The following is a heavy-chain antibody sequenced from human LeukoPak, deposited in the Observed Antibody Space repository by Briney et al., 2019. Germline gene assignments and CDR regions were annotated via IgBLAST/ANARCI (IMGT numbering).Heavy chain of an antibody. Sequence: GGSLRLSCAASGFTFSSYDMSWVRQAPGKGLEWVSAISGSGGRTYYADSVKGRFTISRDNSKNTLYLQMNSLRAEDTAVYYCAKRLGYCSSTSCQYYFDYWGQGTLVTVSS. CDR2: ISGSGGRT. CDR3: AKRLGYCSSTSCQYYFDY. V-gene: IGHV3-23*01. J-gene: IGHJ4*02. D-gene: IGHD2-2*01. CDR1: GFTFSSYD.